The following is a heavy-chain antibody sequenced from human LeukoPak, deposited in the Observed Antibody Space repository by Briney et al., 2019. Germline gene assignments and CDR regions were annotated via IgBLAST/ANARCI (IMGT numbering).Heavy chain of an antibody. CDR3: ARDSNDYFYYYYGMDV. CDR2: INSDGSST. D-gene: IGHD2/OR15-2a*01. Sequence: GGSLRLSCAASGFTFSSYWMHWVRQAPGKGLVWVSRINSDGSSTSYADSVKGRFTISRDNAKNTLYLQMNSLRAEDTAVYYCARDSNDYFYYYYGMDVWGQGTTVTVSS. J-gene: IGHJ6*02. CDR1: GFTFSSYW. V-gene: IGHV3-74*01.